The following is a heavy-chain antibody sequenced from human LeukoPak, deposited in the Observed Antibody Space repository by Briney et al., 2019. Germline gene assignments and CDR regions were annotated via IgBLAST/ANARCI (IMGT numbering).Heavy chain of an antibody. CDR2: IYTSGST. CDR3: ARDLNSNTEPHLGDWFDP. Sequence: PSETLSLTCTVSGGSISSGDYYWSWIRQPAGKGLEWIGRIYTSGSTNYNPSLKSRVTMSVDTSKNQFSLKLSSVTAADTAVYYCARDLNSNTEPHLGDWFDPWGQGTLVTVSS. V-gene: IGHV4-61*02. CDR1: GGSISSGDYY. D-gene: IGHD1-14*01. J-gene: IGHJ5*02.